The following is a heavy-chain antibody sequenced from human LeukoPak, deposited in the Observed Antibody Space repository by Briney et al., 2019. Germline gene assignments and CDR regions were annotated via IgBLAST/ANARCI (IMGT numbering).Heavy chain of an antibody. J-gene: IGHJ4*02. CDR2: ISSGGSST. V-gene: IGHV3-23*01. D-gene: IGHD4-23*01. CDR1: GFTFDNYA. CDR3: AKDRWGMTTVVNPLFDY. Sequence: HPVGSLRLSCAASGFTFDNYAMSWVRQAPGKGLEWVSTISSGGSSTYYADSVKGRFTISRDNPNNTVFLHMTSLRAEDTAVYYCAKDRWGMTTVVNPLFDYWGQGTLVTVSS.